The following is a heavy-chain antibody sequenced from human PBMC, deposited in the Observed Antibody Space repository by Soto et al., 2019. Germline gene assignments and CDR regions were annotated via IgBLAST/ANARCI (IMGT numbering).Heavy chain of an antibody. V-gene: IGHV3-15*07. J-gene: IGHJ6*03. Sequence: PGGSLRLSCAASGFTFSNAWMNWVRQAPGKGLEWVGRIKSKTDGGTTDYAAPVKGRFTISRDDSKNTLYLQMNSLKTEDTAVYYCITLFYMVSGYYRVGYYYYMDVWGKGTTVTVSS. CDR2: IKSKTDGGTT. CDR1: GFTFSNAW. CDR3: ITLFYMVSGYYRVGYYYYMDV. D-gene: IGHD3-22*01.